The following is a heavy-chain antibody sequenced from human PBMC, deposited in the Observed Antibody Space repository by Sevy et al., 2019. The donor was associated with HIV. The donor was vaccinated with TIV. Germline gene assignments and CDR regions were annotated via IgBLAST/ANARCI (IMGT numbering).Heavy chain of an antibody. J-gene: IGHJ4*02. CDR2: TRNKADSYTT. CDR3: ATHAGIAAAGRVFDY. Sequence: QPGVSLRLSCAASGFTFSDHYMEWVRQAPGKGLEWVGRTRNKADSYTTEYAASVKGRFTISRDDSKNSLYLQMNSLKTEDTAVYYCATHAGIAAAGRVFDYWGQGSLVTVSS. V-gene: IGHV3-72*01. CDR1: GFTFSDHY. D-gene: IGHD6-13*01.